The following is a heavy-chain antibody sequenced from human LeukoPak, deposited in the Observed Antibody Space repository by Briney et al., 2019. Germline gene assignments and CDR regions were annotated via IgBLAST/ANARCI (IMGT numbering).Heavy chain of an antibody. D-gene: IGHD1-26*01. CDR2: IVGDTVT. CDR1: GFTFKGYA. V-gene: IGHV3-23*01. Sequence: GGSLRLSCAASGFTFKGYALSWVRQAPGKGLEWVSAIVGDTVTFYTDSVKGRFTISRDNSKNTLYLQMNGLRAEDTAIYYCAKGSAQWGLYDYWGQGTLVTVSS. CDR3: AKGSAQWGLYDY. J-gene: IGHJ4*02.